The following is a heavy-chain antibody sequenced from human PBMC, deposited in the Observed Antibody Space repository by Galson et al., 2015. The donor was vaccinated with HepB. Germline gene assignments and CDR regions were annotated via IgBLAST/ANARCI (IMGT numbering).Heavy chain of an antibody. CDR2: ITSGSENI. Sequence: SLRLSCAGSGFTRSYYTMNWVRQAPGKGLEWVSSITSGSENIYYSASVKGRFTVSRDNAKKSLYLQMNSLRAEDTAVYYCARIASGTLAWFDPWGRGTLVTVSS. CDR1: GFTRSYYT. D-gene: IGHD6-13*01. CDR3: ARIASGTLAWFDP. J-gene: IGHJ5*02. V-gene: IGHV3-21*01.